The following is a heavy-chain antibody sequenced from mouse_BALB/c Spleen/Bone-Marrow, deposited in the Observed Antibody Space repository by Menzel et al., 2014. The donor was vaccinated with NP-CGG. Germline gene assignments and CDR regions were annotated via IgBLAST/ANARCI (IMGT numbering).Heavy chain of an antibody. CDR2: IWSGGST. CDR1: GFSLTSYG. V-gene: IGHV2-2*02. Sequence: VQLVESGPGLVQPSQSLSITCTVSGFSLTSYGVHWVRQSPGKGLDWLGVIWSGGSTDYNAAFISRLSIIKDNSKSQVFFKMNSLQANDTAIYYCARNGDAWFAYWGHGTLVTISA. J-gene: IGHJ3*01. D-gene: IGHD3-3*01. CDR3: ARNGDAWFAY.